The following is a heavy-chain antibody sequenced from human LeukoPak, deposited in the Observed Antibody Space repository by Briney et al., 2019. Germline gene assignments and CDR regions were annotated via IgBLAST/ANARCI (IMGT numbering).Heavy chain of an antibody. CDR1: GLTFRNYA. D-gene: IGHD3-16*01. J-gene: IGHJ2*01. V-gene: IGHV3-23*01. CDR2: ISGSGGST. CDR3: ERDISFNWYFDL. Sequence: GGSLTLSYAASGLTFRNYAKSWDRQAPGKGLEWVSAISGSGGSTYSADSVKGRFTISRDNSKNTLYLQMNSLRAEDTAVYYCERDISFNWYFDLRGRGTLVTVSS.